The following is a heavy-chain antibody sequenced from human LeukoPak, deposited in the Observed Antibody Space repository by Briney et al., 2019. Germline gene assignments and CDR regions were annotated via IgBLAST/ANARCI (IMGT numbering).Heavy chain of an antibody. CDR2: ISAYNGNT. CDR3: ARDPAFGTGSRGMDV. Sequence: AASVKVSCKASGYTFTSYDINWVRQATGQGLEWMGWISAYNGNTNYAQKLQGRVTMTTDTSTSTAYMELRSLRSDDTAVYYCARDPAFGTGSRGMDVWGQGTTVTVSS. CDR1: GYTFTSYD. J-gene: IGHJ6*02. V-gene: IGHV1-18*01. D-gene: IGHD3-9*01.